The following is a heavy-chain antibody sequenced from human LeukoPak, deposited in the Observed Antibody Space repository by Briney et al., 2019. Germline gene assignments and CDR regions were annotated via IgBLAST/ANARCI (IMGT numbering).Heavy chain of an antibody. CDR3: ARDGQQLVSGPHDY. CDR2: INPNSGGT. D-gene: IGHD6-13*01. Sequence: ASVKVSCKASGYTFNGYYMHWVRQAPGQGLEWMGWINPNSGGTNYAQKFQGRVTMTRDTSISTAYMELSRLRSDDTAVYYCARDGQQLVSGPHDYWGRGPLVTVSS. CDR1: GYTFNGYY. J-gene: IGHJ4*02. V-gene: IGHV1-2*02.